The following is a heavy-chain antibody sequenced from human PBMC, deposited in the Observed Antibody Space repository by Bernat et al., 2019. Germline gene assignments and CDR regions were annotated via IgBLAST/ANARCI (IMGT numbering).Heavy chain of an antibody. CDR1: GFTFSDHY. CDR2: ISGSGGST. Sequence: VQLLESGGGLVQPGGSLRLSCAASGFTFSDHYMDWVRQAPGKGLEWVSGISGSGGSTYYADSVKGRFTISRDNSKNTLYLQMTSLRAEDTAVYYCAKDVVVVPAAMGYFQHWGQGTLVTVSS. D-gene: IGHD2-2*01. V-gene: IGHV3-23*01. CDR3: AKDVVVVPAAMGYFQH. J-gene: IGHJ1*01.